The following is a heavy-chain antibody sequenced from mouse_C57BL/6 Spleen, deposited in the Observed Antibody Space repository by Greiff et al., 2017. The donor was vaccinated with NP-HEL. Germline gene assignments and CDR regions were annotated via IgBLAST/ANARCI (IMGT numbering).Heavy chain of an antibody. J-gene: IGHJ4*01. V-gene: IGHV6-3*01. CDR3: TAAYYGYDYAMDY. CDR1: GFTFSNYW. Sequence: EVKLMESGGGLVQPGGSMKLSCVASGFTFSNYWMNWVRQSPEKGLEWVAQIRLKSDNYATHYAESVKGRFTISRDDSKSSVYLQMNNLRAEDTGIYYCTAAYYGYDYAMDYWGQGTSVTVSS. D-gene: IGHD2-9*01. CDR2: IRLKSDNYAT.